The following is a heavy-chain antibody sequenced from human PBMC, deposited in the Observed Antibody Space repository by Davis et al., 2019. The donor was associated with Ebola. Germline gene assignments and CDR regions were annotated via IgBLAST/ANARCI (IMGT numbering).Heavy chain of an antibody. D-gene: IGHD1-26*01. CDR1: GFTFSNYA. CDR2: ISSSSSYI. V-gene: IGHV3-21*01. CDR3: ARVRIGTWTRKDY. J-gene: IGHJ4*02. Sequence: PGGSLRLSCAASGFTFSNYAMNWVRQAPGKGLEWVSSISSSSSYIYYADSVKGRFTISRDNAKNSLYLQMNSLRAEDTAVYYCARVRIGTWTRKDYWGQGTLVTVSS.